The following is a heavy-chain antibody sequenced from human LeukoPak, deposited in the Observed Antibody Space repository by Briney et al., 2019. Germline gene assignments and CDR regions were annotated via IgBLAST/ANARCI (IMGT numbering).Heavy chain of an antibody. D-gene: IGHD5/OR15-5a*01. V-gene: IGHV4-39*07. J-gene: IGHJ5*02. Sequence: PSETLSLTCTVSGGSISSSSYYWGWIRQPPGKGLEWIGSIYYSGSTYYNPSLKSRVTISVDTSKNQFSLKLSSVTAADTAVYYCARGLRFTYNWFDPWGQGTLVTVSS. CDR1: GGSISSSSYY. CDR3: ARGLRFTYNWFDP. CDR2: IYYSGST.